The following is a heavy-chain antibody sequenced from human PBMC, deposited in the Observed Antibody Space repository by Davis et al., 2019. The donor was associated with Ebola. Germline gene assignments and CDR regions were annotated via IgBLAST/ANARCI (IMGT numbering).Heavy chain of an antibody. J-gene: IGHJ6*02. V-gene: IGHV3-48*03. CDR3: AREQGPTEGGGMDV. CDR1: GFTFTDYE. D-gene: IGHD3-16*01. CDR2: ITSGGFTT. Sequence: GGSLRLSCAGSGFTFTDYEMNWVRQAPGKGLEWIAYITSGGFTTYYADSVKGRVTISRDNARNSLYLQMNSLRADDTAVYYCAREQGPTEGGGMDVWGQGTTVTVS.